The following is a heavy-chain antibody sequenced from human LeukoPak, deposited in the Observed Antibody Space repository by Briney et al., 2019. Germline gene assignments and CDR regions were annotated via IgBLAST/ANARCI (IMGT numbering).Heavy chain of an antibody. CDR1: GFTFSSNA. CDR2: ISMSSTYI. Sequence: GGPLRLSCAASGFTFSSNAMNWVRQAPGKGLEWVSSISMSSTYIYYADSVKGRFTISRDNAKNSLYLQMDSLRDEDTAVYYCTRAPYSSGWYTVDFWGQGTLVTVSS. CDR3: TRAPYSSGWYTVDF. V-gene: IGHV3-21*01. D-gene: IGHD6-19*01. J-gene: IGHJ4*02.